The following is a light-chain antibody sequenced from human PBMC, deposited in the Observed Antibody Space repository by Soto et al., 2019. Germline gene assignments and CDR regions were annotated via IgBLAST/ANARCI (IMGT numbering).Light chain of an antibody. Sequence: QSVLTQPPSVSAAPGQKVTISCSGSSSNIGNNYVSWYQQLPGTAPKLLIYENNKRSSGIPDRFSGSKSGTSATLGITGLQTGDEADYYCGTWDSSLSDLVFGGGTKLTVL. V-gene: IGLV1-51*02. CDR2: ENN. CDR1: SSNIGNNY. CDR3: GTWDSSLSDLV. J-gene: IGLJ2*01.